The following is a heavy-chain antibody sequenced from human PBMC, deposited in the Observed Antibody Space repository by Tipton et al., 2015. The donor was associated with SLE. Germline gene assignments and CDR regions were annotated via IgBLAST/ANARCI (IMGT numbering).Heavy chain of an antibody. CDR1: GASISSGSYY. Sequence: TLSLTCTVSGASISSGSYYWSWIRQSAGKGLEWIGHIYTSGSTSYNSSLKSRVTISIDMSKNQFSLNLNSVTAADTAVYYCARRLCCSERRYFFDYWGQGTLVTVSS. D-gene: IGHD3-10*02. CDR3: ARRLCCSERRYFFDY. J-gene: IGHJ4*02. CDR2: IYTSGST. V-gene: IGHV4-61*09.